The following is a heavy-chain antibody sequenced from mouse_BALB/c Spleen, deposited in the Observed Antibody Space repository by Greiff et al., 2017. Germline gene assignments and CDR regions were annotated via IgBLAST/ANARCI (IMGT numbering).Heavy chain of an antibody. V-gene: IGHV1S56*01. Sequence: QVQLQQSGPELVKPGASVRISCKASGYTFTSYYIHWVKQRPGQGLEWIGWIYPGNVNTKYNEKFKGKATLTADKSSSTAYMQLSSLTSEDSAVYCCAKRGYGYDEGFAYWGQGTLVTVSA. CDR2: IYPGNVNT. CDR1: GYTFTSYY. CDR3: AKRGYGYDEGFAY. D-gene: IGHD2-2*01. J-gene: IGHJ3*01.